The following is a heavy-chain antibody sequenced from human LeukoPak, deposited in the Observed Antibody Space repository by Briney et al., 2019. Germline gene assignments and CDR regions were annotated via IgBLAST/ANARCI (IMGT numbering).Heavy chain of an antibody. V-gene: IGHV4-39*06. D-gene: IGHD2-2*01. J-gene: IGHJ5*02. CDR3: TREPAT. CDR2: IYDSGAT. CDR1: GDSIRRSTHY. Sequence: PSETLSLTCTVSGDSIRRSTHYGGWIRQSPEKGLEWIGTIYDSGATYYNPSFQSRVTISVDTSKSQFHLKMQSVTAADTAVYYGTREPATWGQGTLVIVSS.